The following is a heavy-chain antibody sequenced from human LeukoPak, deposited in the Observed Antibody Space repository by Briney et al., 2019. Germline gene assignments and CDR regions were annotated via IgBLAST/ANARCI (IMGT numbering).Heavy chain of an antibody. D-gene: IGHD3-22*01. J-gene: IGHJ6*02. V-gene: IGHV4-39*07. CDR3: ARDPPYYYDSSGYYYEYYYGMDV. CDR2: INHSGST. Sequence: SETLSLTCTVSGGSISSSSYYWGWIRQPPGKGLEWIGEINHSGSTNYNPSLKSRVTISVDTSKNQFSLKLSSVTAADTAVYYCARDPPYYYDSSGYYYEYYYGMDVWGQGTTVTVSS. CDR1: GGSISSSSYY.